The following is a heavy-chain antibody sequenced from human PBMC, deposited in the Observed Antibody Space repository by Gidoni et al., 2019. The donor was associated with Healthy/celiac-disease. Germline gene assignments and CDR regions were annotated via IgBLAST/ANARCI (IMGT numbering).Heavy chain of an antibody. D-gene: IGHD4-17*01. CDR3: AKDYRDYGDYPGDFDY. CDR1: GFPFSSYA. Sequence: EVQLLESGGGLVQPGGSLGLSCAASGFPFSSYAMLWVRQAPGTGLEWVSAISGSGGSTYYADSVKGRFTISRDNSKNTLYLQMNSLRAEDTAVYYCAKDYRDYGDYPGDFDYWGQGTLVTVSS. V-gene: IGHV3-23*01. CDR2: ISGSGGST. J-gene: IGHJ4*02.